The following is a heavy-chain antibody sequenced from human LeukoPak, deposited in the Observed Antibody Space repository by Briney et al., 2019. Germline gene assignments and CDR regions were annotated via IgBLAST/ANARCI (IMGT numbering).Heavy chain of an antibody. CDR3: ARGHISMIVAPYYMDV. D-gene: IGHD3-22*01. CDR2: ISSSGSTI. J-gene: IGHJ6*03. Sequence: GGSLRLSCAASGFTFSDYYMSWIRQAPGKGLQWVSYISSSGSTIYYADSVKGRFTISRDNSKNTLYLQMNSLRAEDTAVYYCARGHISMIVAPYYMDVWGKGTTVSVSS. V-gene: IGHV3-11*01. CDR1: GFTFSDYY.